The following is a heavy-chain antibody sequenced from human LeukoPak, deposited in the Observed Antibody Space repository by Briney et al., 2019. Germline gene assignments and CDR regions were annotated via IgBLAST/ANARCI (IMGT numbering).Heavy chain of an antibody. V-gene: IGHV1-69*06. Sequence: AVKVSCKASGDIFNHYAINWVRQAPGQGLEYMGGIIPTVGATKFAQKFQGTVMITADKSSNTLYMELTTLRPEDTPVYYCGKMGGTAPPDWGQGTLVTVSS. CDR2: IIPTVGAT. J-gene: IGHJ4*02. D-gene: IGHD1-1*01. CDR3: GKMGGTAPPD. CDR1: GDIFNHYA.